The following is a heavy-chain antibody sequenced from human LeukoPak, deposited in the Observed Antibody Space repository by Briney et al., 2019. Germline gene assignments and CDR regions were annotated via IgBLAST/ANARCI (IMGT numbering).Heavy chain of an antibody. V-gene: IGHV3-21*01. J-gene: IGHJ4*02. CDR3: ARDQMRPNYDFWSGPWGRAYYFDC. D-gene: IGHD3-3*01. CDR1: GLTFSSYS. CDR2: ISSSSGYI. Sequence: PGGSLRLSCAASGLTFSSYSMNWVRQAPGKGLEWVSSISSSSGYIYYADSVKGRFTISRDNAKNSLYLQMNSLRAEDTAVYYCARDQMRPNYDFWSGPWGRAYYFDCWGQGTLVTVSS.